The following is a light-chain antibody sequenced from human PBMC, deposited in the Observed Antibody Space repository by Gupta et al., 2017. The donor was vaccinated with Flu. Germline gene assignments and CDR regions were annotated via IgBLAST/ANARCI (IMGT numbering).Light chain of an antibody. CDR3: SSYTNSNSLVV. CDR1: SGGLGGYNY. V-gene: IGLV2-14*01. J-gene: IGLJ2*01. CDR2: EVS. Sequence: ITISCTGSSGGLGGYNYVSWYQQHPGKAPKLIIFEVSNRPSGVSKRFSGSKSGNTASLTISGLQAEDEADYYCSSYTNSNSLVVFGGGTKLTVL.